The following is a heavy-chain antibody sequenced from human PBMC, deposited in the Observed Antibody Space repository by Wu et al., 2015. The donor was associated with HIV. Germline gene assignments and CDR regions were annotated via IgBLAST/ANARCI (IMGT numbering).Heavy chain of an antibody. V-gene: IGHV1-46*03. CDR2: LNPGIGST. J-gene: IGHJ3*02. D-gene: IGHD6-13*01. CDR1: GYTFTGYY. CDR3: NRGMQQWVNDAFDI. Sequence: QVQLVQSGAEVKKPGASVKVSCKTSGYTFTGYYIHWVRQAPGQGLEWMGWLNPGIGSTYYAEKFQGRVTMTRDTSTNTVNMQLGTLTSEDTAVYYCNRGMQQWVNDAFDIWGQGTMVTVSS.